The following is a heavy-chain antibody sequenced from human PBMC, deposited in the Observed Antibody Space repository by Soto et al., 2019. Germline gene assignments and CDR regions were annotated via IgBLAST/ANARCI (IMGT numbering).Heavy chain of an antibody. Sequence: SETLSLTCAVSGGSISSYYWSWIRQPPGKGLEWIGYIYYSGSTNYNPSLKSRVTISVGTSKNQFSLKLSSVTAADTAVYYCARRYGPGFDYWGQGTLVTVSS. D-gene: IGHD4-17*01. CDR3: ARRYGPGFDY. V-gene: IGHV4-59*08. J-gene: IGHJ4*02. CDR2: IYYSGST. CDR1: GGSISSYY.